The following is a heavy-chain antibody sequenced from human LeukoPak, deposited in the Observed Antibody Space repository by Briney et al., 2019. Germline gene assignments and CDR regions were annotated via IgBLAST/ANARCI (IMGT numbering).Heavy chain of an antibody. Sequence: PSGGPLRLSCAASGFTFSSYGMHWVRQAPGKGLEWVAVIWYDGSNKYYADSVKGRFTISRDNSKNTLYLQMNSLRAEDTAVYYCARAQFDYSNYEVYNWFDPWGQGTLVTVSS. CDR2: IWYDGSNK. CDR1: GFTFSSYG. V-gene: IGHV3-33*08. J-gene: IGHJ5*02. D-gene: IGHD4-11*01. CDR3: ARAQFDYSNYEVYNWFDP.